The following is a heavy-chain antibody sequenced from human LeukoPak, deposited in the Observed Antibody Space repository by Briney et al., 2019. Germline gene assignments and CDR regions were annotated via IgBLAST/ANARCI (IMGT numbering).Heavy chain of an antibody. CDR1: GGSFSGYY. CDR2: INHSGST. D-gene: IGHD3-16*02. Sequence: PSETLSLTCAVYGGSFSGYYWSWIRRPPGKGLEWIGEINHSGSTNYNPSLKSRVTISVDTSKNQFSLKLSSVTAADTAVYYCAREYDYVWGSYRYPGRGSYYYYMDVWGKGTTVTVSS. J-gene: IGHJ6*03. CDR3: AREYDYVWGSYRYPGRGSYYYYMDV. V-gene: IGHV4-34*01.